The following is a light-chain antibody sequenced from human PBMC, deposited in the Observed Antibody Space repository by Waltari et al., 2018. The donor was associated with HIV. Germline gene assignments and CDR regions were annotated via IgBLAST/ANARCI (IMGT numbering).Light chain of an antibody. CDR2: VNS. Sequence: QSVLTQPPSVSGAPGQRVTISCTGSSSNIGAGYDVHWYQQLPGPAPKLLIYVNSNRPSGVPDRFSGSKSGTSASLAITGLQAEDEADYYCQSYDSSLSGSGVFGGGTKLTVL. CDR3: QSYDSSLSGSGV. CDR1: SSNIGAGYD. V-gene: IGLV1-40*01. J-gene: IGLJ3*02.